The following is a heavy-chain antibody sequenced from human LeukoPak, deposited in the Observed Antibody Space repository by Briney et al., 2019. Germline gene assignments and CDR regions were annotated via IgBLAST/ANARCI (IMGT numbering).Heavy chain of an antibody. CDR1: GYTFTGYY. CDR3: ARDGIAAAGLYNRFDP. V-gene: IGHV1-2*04. J-gene: IGHJ5*02. Sequence: ASVKVSCKASGYTFTGYYMHWVRQAPGQGLEWMGWINPNSGGTNYAQKFQGWVTMTRDTSISTAYMELSRLRSDDTAVYYCARDGIAAAGLYNRFDPWGQGTLVTVSS. CDR2: INPNSGGT. D-gene: IGHD6-13*01.